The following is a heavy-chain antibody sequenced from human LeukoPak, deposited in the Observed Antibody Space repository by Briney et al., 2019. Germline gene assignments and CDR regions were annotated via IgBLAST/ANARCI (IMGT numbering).Heavy chain of an antibody. V-gene: IGHV4-39*01. J-gene: IGHJ4*02. CDR2: IYYSGST. CDR1: GGSISISSYG. Sequence: SETLSLTCTVAGGSISISSYGWGWIRQPPGKGLERIGRIYYSGSTYYNPSLKSPVTISVDTSKNQFYLKLSSVTAADTAVYYCARHLTPFPIFDPNFDYWSQGTLVTVSS. D-gene: IGHD3-3*01. CDR3: ARHLTPFPIFDPNFDY.